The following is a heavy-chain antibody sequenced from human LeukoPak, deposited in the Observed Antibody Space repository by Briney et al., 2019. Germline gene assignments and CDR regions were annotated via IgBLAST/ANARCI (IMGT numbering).Heavy chain of an antibody. CDR3: ARAKVYGDYYYYYGMDV. J-gene: IGHJ6*02. CDR1: GYTFTGYY. Sequence: GASVKVSCKASGYTFTGYYMHWVRQAPGQGLEWMGWINPNSGGTNYAQKFQGRVTMTRDTSISTGHMELSRLRSDDTAVYYCARAKVYGDYYYYYGMDVWGQGNPGHRLL. V-gene: IGHV1-2*02. D-gene: IGHD4-17*01. CDR2: INPNSGGT.